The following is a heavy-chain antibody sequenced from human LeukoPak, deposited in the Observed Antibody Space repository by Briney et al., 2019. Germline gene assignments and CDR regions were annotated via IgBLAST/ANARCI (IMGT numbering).Heavy chain of an antibody. J-gene: IGHJ4*02. CDR2: ISSGGRTI. CDR1: GFTFSSYE. CDR3: ARGGLGVGVDY. V-gene: IGHV3-48*03. D-gene: IGHD3-3*01. Sequence: GGSLRLSCAASGFTFSSYEMNWVRQAPGKGLEWVSYISSGGRTIYYADSVKGRFTISRDNAKNTLYMQLNSLRVEDTAVYYCARGGLGVGVDYWGQGTLVTVSS.